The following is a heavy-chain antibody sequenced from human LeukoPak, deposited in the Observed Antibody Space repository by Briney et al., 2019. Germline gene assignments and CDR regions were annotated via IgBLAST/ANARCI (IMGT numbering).Heavy chain of an antibody. CDR1: GGSISSYY. D-gene: IGHD6-13*01. Sequence: SETLSLTCTVSGGSISSYYWSWIRQPAGKGLEWIGCIYTSGSTNYNPSLKSRVTMSVDTSKNQFSLKLSSVTAADTAVYYCARDTIAAALHYYYMDVWGKGTTVTVSS. CDR2: IYTSGST. V-gene: IGHV4-4*07. CDR3: ARDTIAAALHYYYMDV. J-gene: IGHJ6*03.